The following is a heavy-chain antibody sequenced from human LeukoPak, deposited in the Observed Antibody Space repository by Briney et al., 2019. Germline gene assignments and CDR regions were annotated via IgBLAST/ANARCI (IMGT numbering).Heavy chain of an antibody. D-gene: IGHD3-3*01. J-gene: IGHJ4*02. Sequence: GGSLRLSCAASGFTFSSYAMSWVRQAPGKGLEWVSGISGSGGRTNYADSVKGRFTISRDNAKNSLYLQMNSLRAEDTAVYYCARDLYDFWSGYPYYFDYWGQGTLVTVSS. CDR2: ISGSGGRT. CDR1: GFTFSSYA. V-gene: IGHV3-23*01. CDR3: ARDLYDFWSGYPYYFDY.